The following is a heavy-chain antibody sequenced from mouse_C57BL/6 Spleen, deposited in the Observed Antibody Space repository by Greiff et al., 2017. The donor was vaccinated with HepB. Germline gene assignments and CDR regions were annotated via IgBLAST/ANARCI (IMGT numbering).Heavy chain of an antibody. CDR2: ISSGSSTI. Sequence: DVMLVESGGGLVKPGGSLKLSCAASGFTFSDYGMHWVRQAPEKGLEWVAYISSGSSTIYYADTVKGRFTISRDNAKNTLFLQMTSLRSEDTAMYYCARGGNYGSFDYWGQGTTHTVSS. CDR3: ARGGNYGSFDY. V-gene: IGHV5-17*01. J-gene: IGHJ2*01. D-gene: IGHD1-1*01. CDR1: GFTFSDYG.